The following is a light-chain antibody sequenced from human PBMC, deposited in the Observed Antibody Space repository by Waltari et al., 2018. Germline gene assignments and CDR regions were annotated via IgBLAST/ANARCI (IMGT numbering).Light chain of an antibody. CDR2: QAS. Sequence: IVLTQSPGTLSLSPGERATLPCRASHSLSIYLAWYQQKPGRAPRLLIYQASSRATGVPDRFSGSGSGTDFSLTISRLEAEDFAVYYCQHYVSLPVTFGQGTKVEIK. J-gene: IGKJ1*01. CDR3: QHYVSLPVT. V-gene: IGKV3-20*01. CDR1: HSLSIY.